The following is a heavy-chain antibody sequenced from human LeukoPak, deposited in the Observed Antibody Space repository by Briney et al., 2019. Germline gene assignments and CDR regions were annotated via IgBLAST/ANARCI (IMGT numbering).Heavy chain of an antibody. V-gene: IGHV3-48*03. J-gene: IGHJ3*02. Sequence: GGSLRLSCAASGFTFSSYEMNWVRQAPGKRVEWVSYISSGRGSNIYYADYVKGRFTVSRDNAKNTLYLQMNSLRVEDTAVYYCARDGDFYDSSGYQDAFDIWGPGTLVTVSS. CDR2: ISSGRGSNI. CDR3: ARDGDFYDSSGYQDAFDI. D-gene: IGHD3-22*01. CDR1: GFTFSSYE.